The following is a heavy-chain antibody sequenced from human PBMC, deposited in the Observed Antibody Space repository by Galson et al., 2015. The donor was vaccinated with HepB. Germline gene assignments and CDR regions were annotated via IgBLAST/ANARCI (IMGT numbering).Heavy chain of an antibody. V-gene: IGHV3-48*01. Sequence: SLRLSCAASGFTFSSYSMNWVRQAPGKGLEWISYIRSSSTTMYYADSVKGRFTISRDNGKNSLYLQMNSLRAEDTAVYYCARQPLSYYYYGLDVWGQGTTVTVSS. CDR1: GFTFSSYS. J-gene: IGHJ6*02. CDR3: ARQPLSYYYYGLDV. CDR2: IRSSSTTM.